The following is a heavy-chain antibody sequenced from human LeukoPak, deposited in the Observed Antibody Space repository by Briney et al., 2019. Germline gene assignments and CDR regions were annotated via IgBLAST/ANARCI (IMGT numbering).Heavy chain of an antibody. D-gene: IGHD5-12*01. CDR2: ISSDGNDK. Sequence: GGSLRLSCAASGVTFSSCGMHWVRQAPGKGLEWVALISSDGNDKLYGDSVKGRFTISRDDSKSTLYLRMNSLRAEDTAVYYCTTKVIRGNSGDDYDDWGQGTLVTVSS. J-gene: IGHJ4*02. CDR1: GVTFSSCG. CDR3: TTKVIRGNSGDDYDD. V-gene: IGHV3-30*03.